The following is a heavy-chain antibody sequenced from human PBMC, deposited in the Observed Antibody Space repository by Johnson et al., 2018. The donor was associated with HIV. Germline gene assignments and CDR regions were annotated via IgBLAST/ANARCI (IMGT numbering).Heavy chain of an antibody. CDR3: ALTSYYDSRGAFDS. CDR1: GFMFSRYW. J-gene: IGHJ3*02. CDR2: IKQDGSEK. Sequence: VQLVESGGGLVQPGGSLRLSCAASGFMFSRYWMSWVRQAPGKGLEWVANIKQDGSEKYYVDSVKGRFTISRDNAKNSLYVQMNSLRAEDTAVYYCALTSYYDSRGAFDSWGQGTMVTVSS. D-gene: IGHD3-22*01. V-gene: IGHV3-7*01.